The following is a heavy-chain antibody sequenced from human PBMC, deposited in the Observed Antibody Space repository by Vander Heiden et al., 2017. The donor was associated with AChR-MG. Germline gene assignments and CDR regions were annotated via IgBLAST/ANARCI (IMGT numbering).Heavy chain of an antibody. V-gene: IGHV4-34*01. CDR3: ASLAVAASYYYYGMDV. CDR1: GGSFSGYY. D-gene: IGHD6-19*01. Sequence: QVQLQQWGAGLLKPSETLSLTCAVYGGSFSGYYWSWIRQPPGKGLEWIGEINHSGSTNYNPSLKSRVTISVDTSKNQFSLKLSSVTAADTAVYYCASLAVAASYYYYGMDVWGQGTTVTVSS. J-gene: IGHJ6*02. CDR2: INHSGST.